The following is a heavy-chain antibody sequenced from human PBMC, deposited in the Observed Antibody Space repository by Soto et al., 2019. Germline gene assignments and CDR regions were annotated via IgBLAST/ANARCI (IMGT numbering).Heavy chain of an antibody. V-gene: IGHV1-69*13. J-gene: IGHJ4*02. Sequence: SVKVSCKISAGTFSSYGINWVRQVPGQGLEWMGATIPIFATTNYAQKFQDRVTITADESSGTSYLELNSLTTEDTAVYYCTAQFYFDASGYSFDLWGQGTLVTVSS. CDR3: TAQFYFDASGYSFDL. D-gene: IGHD3-22*01. CDR2: TIPIFATT. CDR1: AGTFSSYG.